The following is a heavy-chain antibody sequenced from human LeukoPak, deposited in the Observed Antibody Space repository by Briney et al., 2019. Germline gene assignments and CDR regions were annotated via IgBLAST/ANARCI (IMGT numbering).Heavy chain of an antibody. J-gene: IGHJ3*02. V-gene: IGHV3-11*04. CDR3: ARVTRGSGYAFDI. Sequence: GGSLRLSCAASGFTFSDYYMSWIRQAPGKGLEWVSYISYSGSAIYYAESVKGRFTISRDNAKNSLYLQMNSLRAEDKAVYYCARVTRGSGYAFDIWGQGTMVTVSS. D-gene: IGHD5-12*01. CDR1: GFTFSDYY. CDR2: ISYSGSAI.